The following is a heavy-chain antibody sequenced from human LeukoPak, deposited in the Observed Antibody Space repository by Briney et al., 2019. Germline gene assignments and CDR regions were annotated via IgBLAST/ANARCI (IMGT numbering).Heavy chain of an antibody. Sequence: PSQTLSLTCAVSGGSISSGGYSWSWIRQPPGKGLEWIGYIYHSGSTYYNPSLKSRVTISVDTSKNQFSLKLSSVTAADTAVYYCARVVVVAATPGAVFWFDPWGQGTLVTVSS. J-gene: IGHJ5*02. CDR3: ARVVVVAATPGAVFWFDP. CDR2: IYHSGST. V-gene: IGHV4-30-2*01. CDR1: GGSISSGGYS. D-gene: IGHD2-15*01.